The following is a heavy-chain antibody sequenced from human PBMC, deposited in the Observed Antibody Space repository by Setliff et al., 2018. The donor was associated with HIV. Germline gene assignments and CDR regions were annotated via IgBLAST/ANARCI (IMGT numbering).Heavy chain of an antibody. CDR1: NYTFTSFG. V-gene: IGHV1-18*01. CDR3: ARDRYCSVAYCPSFPFDY. J-gene: IGHJ4*02. CDR2: VSAYNGDT. Sequence: ASVKVSCKASNYTFTSFGISWVRQAPGQGLEWMGWVSAYNGDTTYAPRLQGRVTMTTDTATNTAYMELRSLKSDDTAIYFCARDRYCSVAYCPSFPFDYWGQGTLVTVSS. D-gene: IGHD2-15*01.